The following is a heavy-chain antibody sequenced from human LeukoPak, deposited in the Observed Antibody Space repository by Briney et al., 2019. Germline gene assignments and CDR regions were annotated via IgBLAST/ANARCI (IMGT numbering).Heavy chain of an antibody. CDR3: ASIGSCSGACPDFDI. V-gene: IGHV1-8*01. CDR2: MNPDSGNT. D-gene: IGHD2-15*01. Sequence: ASVKVSCKASGYTFTNYDINWVRQAPGQGLEWMGWMNPDSGNTGYAQRFQDRVTMTRDTRISTAYMELSSLTAEDTAVYFCASIGSCSGACPDFDIWGQGTLVTVSS. J-gene: IGHJ4*02. CDR1: GYTFTNYD.